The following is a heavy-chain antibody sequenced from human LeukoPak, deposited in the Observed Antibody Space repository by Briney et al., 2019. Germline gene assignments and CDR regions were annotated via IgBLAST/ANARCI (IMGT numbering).Heavy chain of an antibody. CDR1: GGSISSYY. CDR3: ARDTFRQYCSSTSCYYRAFDI. J-gene: IGHJ3*02. Sequence: PSETLSLTCTVSGGSISSYYWSWIRQPAGKGLEWIGRIYTSGSTNYNPSLKSRVTMSVDTSKNQFSLKLSSVTAADTAVYYCARDTFRQYCSSTSCYYRAFDIWGQGTMVTVSS. V-gene: IGHV4-4*07. D-gene: IGHD2-2*01. CDR2: IYTSGST.